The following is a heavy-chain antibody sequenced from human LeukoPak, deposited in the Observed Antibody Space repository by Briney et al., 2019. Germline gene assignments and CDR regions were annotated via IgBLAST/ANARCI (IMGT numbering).Heavy chain of an antibody. D-gene: IGHD3-22*01. J-gene: IGHJ6*03. V-gene: IGHV4-59*12. CDR3: ARVPYYYDSSGYYYYYYYMDV. Sequence: SETLSLTCTVSGGSISNYYWSWIRQSPVKGLEWIGFIYYSGSTYYNPSLKSRVTISVDTSKNQFSLKLSSVTAADTAVYYCARVPYYYDSSGYYYYYYYMDVWGKGTTVTVSS. CDR2: IYYSGST. CDR1: GGSISNYY.